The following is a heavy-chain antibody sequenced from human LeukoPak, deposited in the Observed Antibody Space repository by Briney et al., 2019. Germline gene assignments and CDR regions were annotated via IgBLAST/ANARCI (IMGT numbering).Heavy chain of an antibody. CDR2: IYYSGST. Sequence: SETLSLTCTVSGVSVSSGSYYWSWLRQPPGKGLEWIGYIYYSGSTNYNPSLKSRVTISVDTSKNQFSLKLSSVTAADTAVYNCARETYSYVNYYFDYWGQGTLVTVSS. D-gene: IGHD5-18*01. CDR1: GVSVSSGSYY. V-gene: IGHV4-61*01. CDR3: ARETYSYVNYYFDY. J-gene: IGHJ4*02.